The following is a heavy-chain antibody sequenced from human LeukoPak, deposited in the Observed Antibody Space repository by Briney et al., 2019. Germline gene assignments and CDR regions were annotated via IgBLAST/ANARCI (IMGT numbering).Heavy chain of an antibody. Sequence: SETLSLTCTVSGGSISSSGYYWGWIRQPPGKGLEWIGSIYYSGSTYYNPSLKSRVTISVDTSKNQFSLKLSSVTAADTAVYYCAREVRYCTNGVCGGVDYWGQGTLVTVSS. D-gene: IGHD2-8*01. V-gene: IGHV4-39*07. J-gene: IGHJ4*02. CDR2: IYYSGST. CDR3: AREVRYCTNGVCGGVDY. CDR1: GGSISSSGYY.